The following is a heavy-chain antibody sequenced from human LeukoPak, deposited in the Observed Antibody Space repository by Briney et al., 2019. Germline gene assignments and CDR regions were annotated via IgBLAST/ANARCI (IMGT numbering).Heavy chain of an antibody. CDR1: GFTFSSYA. D-gene: IGHD1-26*01. V-gene: IGHV3-30-3*01. CDR2: ISYDGSNK. Sequence: RTGGSLRLSCAASGFTFSSYAMHWVRQAPGKGLEWVAVISYDGSNKYYADSVKGRFTISRDNSKNTLYLQMNSLRAEDTAVYYCASLDLIVGAYDYWGQGTLVTVSP. J-gene: IGHJ4*02. CDR3: ASLDLIVGAYDY.